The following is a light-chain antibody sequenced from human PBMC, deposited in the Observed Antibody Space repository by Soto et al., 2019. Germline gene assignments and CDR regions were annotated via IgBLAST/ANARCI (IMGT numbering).Light chain of an antibody. V-gene: IGKV3-11*01. CDR1: QSISSS. Sequence: EIVLTQSPATLSLSPGERATLSCRASQSISSSLAWYQQKPGQPPRLLIYDASNRAAGIPARFSGSGSGTDFILTISSLEPEDFAVYYCQQRTNWPPLTFCGGTKVEIK. CDR2: DAS. CDR3: QQRTNWPPLT. J-gene: IGKJ4*01.